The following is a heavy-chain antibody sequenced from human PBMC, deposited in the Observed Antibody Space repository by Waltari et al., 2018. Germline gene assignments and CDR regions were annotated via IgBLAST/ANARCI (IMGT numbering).Heavy chain of an antibody. V-gene: IGHV4-4*07. CDR2: IYTSGST. D-gene: IGHD2-2*01. J-gene: IGHJ5*02. CDR3: ARDYCSSTSCPGSWFDP. Sequence: QVQLQESGPGLVKPSETLSLTCTVSGGSISSYTWSWNRQPAGKGLEGIGRIYTSGSTNYNPALKSRVTMSVDTSKNQFSLKLSSVTAADTAVYYCARDYCSSTSCPGSWFDPWGQGTLVTVSS. CDR1: GGSISSYT.